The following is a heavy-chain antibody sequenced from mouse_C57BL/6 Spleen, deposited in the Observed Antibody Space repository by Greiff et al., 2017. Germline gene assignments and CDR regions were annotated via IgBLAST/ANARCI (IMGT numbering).Heavy chain of an antibody. CDR2: IDPETGGT. CDR1: GYTFTDYE. D-gene: IGHD2-4*01. V-gene: IGHV1-15*01. CDR3: TRFHDYDGAWFAY. J-gene: IGHJ3*01. Sequence: QVQLQQSGAELVRPGASVTLSCKASGYTFTDYEMHWVKQTPVHGLEWIGAIDPETGGTAYNQKFKGKAILTAAKSSSTAYMELRSLTSEDSAVYYCTRFHDYDGAWFAYWGQGTLVTVSA.